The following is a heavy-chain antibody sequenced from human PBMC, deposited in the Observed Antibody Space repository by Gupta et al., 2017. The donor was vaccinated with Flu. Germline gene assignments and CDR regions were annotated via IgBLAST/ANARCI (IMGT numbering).Heavy chain of an antibody. J-gene: IGHJ4*02. V-gene: IGHV3-21*01. CDR2: ISSSSSYI. CDR3: ARSFAFDRSAYYDY. Sequence: EVQLVESGGGLVKPGGSLRLPCAASGFTFRTYSLNWLSQAPGKGLEWFSSISSSSSYIYYADSVKGRFTVSRDNAKNSLYLQMDSLRAEDTAVYHCARSFAFDRSAYYDYWGQGTLVTVSS. D-gene: IGHD3-22*01. CDR1: GFTFRTYS.